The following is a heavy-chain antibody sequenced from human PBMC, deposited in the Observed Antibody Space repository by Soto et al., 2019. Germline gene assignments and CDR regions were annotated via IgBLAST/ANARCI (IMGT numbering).Heavy chain of an antibody. V-gene: IGHV4-30-4*01. CDR2: IYISGTT. CDR1: GVSIGSGDYY. J-gene: IGHJ4*02. Sequence: QVQLQESGPGLVKPSQTLSLTCNVSGVSIGSGDYYWSWIPQPPGKGLEWIGYIYISGTTYYNPSLKSRLTISLDTSRNVFSLKLRSVTAADTAVYYCARVPPPYSFSYDDWGQGTLVTVSS. D-gene: IGHD5-12*01. CDR3: ARVPPPYSFSYDD.